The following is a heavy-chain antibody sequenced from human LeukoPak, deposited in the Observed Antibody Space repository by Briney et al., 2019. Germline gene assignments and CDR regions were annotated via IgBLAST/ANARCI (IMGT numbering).Heavy chain of an antibody. CDR2: IDHIVREK. J-gene: IGHJ4*03. D-gene: IGHD5-12*01. CDR3: AREFGYRGYIDY. Sequence: PGGSLRLSCAASGFTFSNYWMSWVRQAPGKGLDWVANIDHIVREKYYVDSVKGRFTISRDNAKNSLYLQINSLRADDTGVYYCAREFGYRGYIDYWGLGTLVTVSS. V-gene: IGHV3-7*03. CDR1: GFTFSNYW.